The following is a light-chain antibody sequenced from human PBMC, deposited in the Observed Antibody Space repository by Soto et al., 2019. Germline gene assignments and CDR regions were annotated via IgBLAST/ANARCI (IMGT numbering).Light chain of an antibody. V-gene: IGLV2-23*01. CDR3: CSYVGATTYV. J-gene: IGLJ1*01. Sequence: QSALTQPASVSGSPGQSITISCTGTSSTVGGFNVVSWYQQHPGKAPKVIIYEGIKRPSGVSNRFSGSNSGSTASLTISGLQAEDEADYYCCSYVGATTYVFGTGTKLPS. CDR2: EGI. CDR1: SSTVGGFNV.